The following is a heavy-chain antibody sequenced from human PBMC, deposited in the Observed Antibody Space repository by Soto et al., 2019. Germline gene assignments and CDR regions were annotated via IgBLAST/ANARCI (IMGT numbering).Heavy chain of an antibody. J-gene: IGHJ4*02. CDR3: ARLHVLRYFDWLSSAFDY. V-gene: IGHV4-39*01. D-gene: IGHD3-9*01. CDR1: GGSISSSSYY. CDR2: IYYSGST. Sequence: SETLSLTCTVSGGSISSSSYYWGWIRQPPGKGLEWIGSIYYSGSTYYNPSLKSRVTISVDTSKNQFSLKLSSVTAADTAVYYCARLHVLRYFDWLSSAFDYWGQGTLVTVSS.